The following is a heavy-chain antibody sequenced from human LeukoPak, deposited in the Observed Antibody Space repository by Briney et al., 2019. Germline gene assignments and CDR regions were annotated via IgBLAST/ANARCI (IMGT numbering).Heavy chain of an antibody. J-gene: IGHJ5*02. CDR1: GYAFTGYY. Sequence: ASVKVSCKASGYAFTGYYMHWVRQAPGQGLEWMGWINPNSGGTNYAQKFQGRVTMTRDTSISTAYMELSSLTSEDTAVYYCAREGASIDWFDPWGQGTLVTVSS. V-gene: IGHV1-2*02. CDR2: INPNSGGT. CDR3: AREGASIDWFDP. D-gene: IGHD3-16*01.